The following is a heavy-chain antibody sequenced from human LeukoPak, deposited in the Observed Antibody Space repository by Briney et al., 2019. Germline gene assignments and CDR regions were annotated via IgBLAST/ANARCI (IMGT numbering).Heavy chain of an antibody. V-gene: IGHV4-38-2*02. CDR1: GYSISSGYY. J-gene: IGHJ3*02. D-gene: IGHD3-16*01. Sequence: SETLSLTCTVSGYSISSGYYWGWIRQPPGKGLEWIGSIYHSGSTYYDPSLKSRVTISVDTSKNQFSLKLSSVTAADTAVYYCARDRLSDYVWGSLLYIVNGRGAFDIWGQGTMVTVSS. CDR3: ARDRLSDYVWGSLLYIVNGRGAFDI. CDR2: IYHSGST.